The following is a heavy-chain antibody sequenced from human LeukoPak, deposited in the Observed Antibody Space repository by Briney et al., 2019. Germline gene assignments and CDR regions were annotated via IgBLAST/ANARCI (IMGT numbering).Heavy chain of an antibody. J-gene: IGHJ4*02. V-gene: IGHV3-21*04. Sequence: PGGSLRLSCAASGFTFSSYSMNWVRQAPGKGLEWVSSISGSSSYIYYADSVKGRFTISRDNSKNTLYLQMNSLRAEDTAVYYCAKLGQLWLLSYFDYWGQGTLVTVSS. CDR3: AKLGQLWLLSYFDY. CDR2: ISGSSSYI. CDR1: GFTFSSYS. D-gene: IGHD5-18*01.